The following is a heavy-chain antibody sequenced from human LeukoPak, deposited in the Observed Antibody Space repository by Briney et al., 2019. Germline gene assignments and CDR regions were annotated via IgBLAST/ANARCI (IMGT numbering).Heavy chain of an antibody. V-gene: IGHV3-48*04. CDR3: ARDGSGRVPEMSAPDY. J-gene: IGHJ4*02. CDR2: ISSSGSTI. Sequence: GGSLRLSCAASGFTFSSYWMSWVRQAPGKGLEWVSYISSSGSTIYYADSVKGRFTISRDNAKNSLYLQMNSLRAEDTAVYYCARDGSGRVPEMSAPDYWGQGTLVTVSS. CDR1: GFTFSSYW. D-gene: IGHD3-10*01.